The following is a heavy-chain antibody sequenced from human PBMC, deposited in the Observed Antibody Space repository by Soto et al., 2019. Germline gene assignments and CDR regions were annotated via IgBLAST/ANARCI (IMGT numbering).Heavy chain of an antibody. CDR3: ARDGRYNWNYLDTGLAEFDY. CDR1: GFTFSSYS. CDR2: ISSSSSYI. J-gene: IGHJ4*02. Sequence: PGGSLRLSCAASGFTFSSYSMNWVRQAPGKGLEWVSSISSSSSYIYYADSVKGRFTISRDNAKNSLYLQMNSLRAEDTAVYYCARDGRYNWNYLDTGLAEFDYWGQGTLVTVSS. D-gene: IGHD1-7*01. V-gene: IGHV3-21*01.